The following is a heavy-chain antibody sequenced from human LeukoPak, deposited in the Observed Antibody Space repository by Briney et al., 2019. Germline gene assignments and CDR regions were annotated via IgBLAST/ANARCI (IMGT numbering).Heavy chain of an antibody. V-gene: IGHV3-23*01. Sequence: TGGSLRLSCAASGFTFSSYAMSWVRQAPGKGLEWVSAISGSGGSTYYADSVKGRFTISRDNSKNTLYLQMNSLRAEDTAVYYCAASLDPRYDFWSGYYPFDPWGQGTLVTVSS. CDR2: ISGSGGST. J-gene: IGHJ5*02. CDR1: GFTFSSYA. D-gene: IGHD3-3*01. CDR3: AASLDPRYDFWSGYYPFDP.